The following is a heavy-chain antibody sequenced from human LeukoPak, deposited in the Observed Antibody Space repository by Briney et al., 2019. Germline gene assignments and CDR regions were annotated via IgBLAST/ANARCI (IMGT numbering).Heavy chain of an antibody. V-gene: IGHV3-23*01. CDR3: ARGPYSRNFDY. D-gene: IGHD4-11*01. J-gene: IGHJ4*02. CDR1: GFTISSYD. CDR2: ISDSGGST. Sequence: GGSLGLSCAASGFTISSYDMSWVRQAPGKGLEWVSTISDSGGSTYYADSVKGRFTISRDNSKNTLYLQMNSLRAEDTAVYYCARGPYSRNFDYWGQGTLVTVSS.